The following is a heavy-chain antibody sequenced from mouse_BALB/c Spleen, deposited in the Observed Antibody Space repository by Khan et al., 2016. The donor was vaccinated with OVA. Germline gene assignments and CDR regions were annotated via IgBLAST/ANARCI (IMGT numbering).Heavy chain of an antibody. CDR3: VRDGAYHRNDGWFAY. D-gene: IGHD2-14*01. CDR1: GYTFTSYT. Sequence: QVQLQQSGAELARPGASVKMSCKASGYTFTSYTIHWIKLRPEQGLEWIGFINPSNGYTNYNQKFKDKATLTADKSSTTVYLQLSSLTSDDSEVYNCVRDGAYHRNDGWFAYWGKGTLGTVSA. V-gene: IGHV1-4*01. CDR2: INPSNGYT. J-gene: IGHJ3*01.